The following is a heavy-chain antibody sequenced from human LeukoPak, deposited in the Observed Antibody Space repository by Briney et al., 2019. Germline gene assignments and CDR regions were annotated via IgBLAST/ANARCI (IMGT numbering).Heavy chain of an antibody. V-gene: IGHV3-21*01. Sequence: GGSLRLSCAASGFTFSTFGFNWVRQAPGKGLEWVSSISHSSIYISYADSVKGRFTISRDNARNSVYLQMDSLRVEDTAVYYCARGYYYDSSVAYWGHGTLVTVSS. CDR2: ISHSSIYI. J-gene: IGHJ4*01. CDR3: ARGYYYDSSVAY. D-gene: IGHD3-22*01. CDR1: GFTFSTFG.